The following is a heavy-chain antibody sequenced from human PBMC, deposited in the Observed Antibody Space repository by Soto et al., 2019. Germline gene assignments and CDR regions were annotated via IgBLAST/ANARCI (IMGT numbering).Heavy chain of an antibody. CDR2: ISYDGSNK. Sequence: GGSLRLSCAASGFTFSSYAMHWVHQAPGKGLEWVAVISYDGSNKYYADSVKGRFTISRDNSKNTLYLQMNSLRAEDTAVYYCARDPINYYDSSGYYNIADAFDIWGQGTMVTVSS. CDR3: ARDPINYYDSSGYYNIADAFDI. J-gene: IGHJ3*02. CDR1: GFTFSSYA. V-gene: IGHV3-30-3*01. D-gene: IGHD3-22*01.